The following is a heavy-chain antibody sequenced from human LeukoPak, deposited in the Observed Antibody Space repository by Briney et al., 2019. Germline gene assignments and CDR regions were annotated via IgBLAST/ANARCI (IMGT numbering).Heavy chain of an antibody. J-gene: IGHJ6*03. CDR3: ARGGRYMSASWYRSVYYYMDV. D-gene: IGHD6-13*01. Sequence: SETLSLTCSVSGYSISSLYFWGWIRQPPGKGLEWIGSISHSGSTYSNPSLKSRVTISLDESKNQFSLKLSSVTAADTAVYFCARGGRYMSASWYRSVYYYMDVWGKGTTVTVSS. CDR2: ISHSGST. CDR1: GYSISSLYF. V-gene: IGHV4-38-2*02.